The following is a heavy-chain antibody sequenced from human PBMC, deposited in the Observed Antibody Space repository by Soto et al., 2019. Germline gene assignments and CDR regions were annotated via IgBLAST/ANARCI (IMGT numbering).Heavy chain of an antibody. D-gene: IGHD3-10*01. Sequence: QVQLVQPGGEVKKPGASVKVSCKASGYTFTNYGISWVRQAPGQGLEWMGWINVYNGNTKYAQKVQGRVTMTTDTTTXTXHMELRSLRSNDTAVYYCARGVGSGSYYNQYNWFDPWGQGTLVTVSS. CDR3: ARGVGSGSYYNQYNWFDP. V-gene: IGHV1-18*01. CDR2: INVYNGNT. CDR1: GYTFTNYG. J-gene: IGHJ5*02.